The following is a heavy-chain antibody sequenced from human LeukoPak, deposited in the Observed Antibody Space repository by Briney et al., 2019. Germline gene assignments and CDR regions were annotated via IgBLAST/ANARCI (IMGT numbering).Heavy chain of an antibody. V-gene: IGHV3-30*19. Sequence: PGGSLRLSCAASGFTFSSYGMHWVRQAPGKGLEWVAVISYDGSNKYYADSVKGRFTISRDNSKNTLYLQMNSLRPEDTAVYYCARDAEMATTYYFDYWGQGALVTISS. J-gene: IGHJ4*02. CDR2: ISYDGSNK. CDR1: GFTFSSYG. D-gene: IGHD5-24*01. CDR3: ARDAEMATTYYFDY.